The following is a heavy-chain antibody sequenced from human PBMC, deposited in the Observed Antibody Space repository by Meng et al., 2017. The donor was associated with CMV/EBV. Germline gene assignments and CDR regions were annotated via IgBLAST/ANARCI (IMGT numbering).Heavy chain of an antibody. CDR3: ARVRSEVGALWGLWTSFDP. J-gene: IGHJ5*02. D-gene: IGHD1-26*01. Sequence: SVKVSCKASGGTFSSYTISWVRQAPGQGLEWMGRIIPILGIANYAQKFQGRVTITADKSTSTAYMELRSLRSEDTAVYYCARVRSEVGALWGLWTSFDPWGQGTLVTVSS. V-gene: IGHV1-69*02. CDR1: GGTFSSYT. CDR2: IIPILGIA.